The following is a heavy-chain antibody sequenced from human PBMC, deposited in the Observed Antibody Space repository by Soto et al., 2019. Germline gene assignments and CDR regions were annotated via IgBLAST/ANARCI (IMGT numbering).Heavy chain of an antibody. J-gene: IGHJ4*02. CDR2: ISGIGGNT. Sequence: GSLRLSFAAPGFTLSSYAMNSVRQAPFQGLLWVPGISGIGGNTYYADSLKGRFTISRDNSKNTMYLQMNSLRAEDTAVYYCAKVPQVSNYDRSGYPDYWGQGTKVPVSS. CDR3: AKVPQVSNYDRSGYPDY. V-gene: IGHV3-23*01. D-gene: IGHD3-22*01. CDR1: GFTLSSYA.